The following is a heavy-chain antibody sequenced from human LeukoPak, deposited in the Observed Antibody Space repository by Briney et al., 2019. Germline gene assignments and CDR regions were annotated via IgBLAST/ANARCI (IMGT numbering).Heavy chain of an antibody. CDR3: AREPYGGNPNFDY. D-gene: IGHD4-23*01. CDR2: IIPIFGTA. CDR1: GGTFSSYA. V-gene: IGHV1-69*05. Sequence: SVKVSCKACGGTFSSYAISWVRQAPGLGLEWMGRIIPIFGTANYAQKFQGRVTITTDESTSTAYMELSSLRSEDTAVYYCAREPYGGNPNFDYWGQGTLVTVSS. J-gene: IGHJ4*02.